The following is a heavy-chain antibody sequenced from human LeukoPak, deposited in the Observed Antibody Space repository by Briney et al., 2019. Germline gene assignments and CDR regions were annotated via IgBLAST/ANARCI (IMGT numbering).Heavy chain of an antibody. CDR3: ARIEAVTRGYNHAYYFDY. D-gene: IGHD5-18*01. CDR1: TYSISSGYY. J-gene: IGHJ4*02. Sequence: SETLSLTCTVSTYSISSGYYWGWIRQPPGKGLEWIGNIYHNGNTYYNPSLKSRVTISVDTSKKQFSLKLRTATAADTAVYYYARIEAVTRGYNHAYYFDYLGQGTLVTVSS. CDR2: IYHNGNT. V-gene: IGHV4-38-2*02.